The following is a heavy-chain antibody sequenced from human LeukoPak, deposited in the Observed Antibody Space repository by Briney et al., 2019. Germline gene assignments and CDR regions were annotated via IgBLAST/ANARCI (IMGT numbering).Heavy chain of an antibody. V-gene: IGHV3-23*05. J-gene: IGHJ3*02. D-gene: IGHD5-24*01. CDR2: ISNTGVAT. CDR1: GFSNSA. CDR3: VKSAGKDGYRDVLDI. Sequence: PGGSLRLSCAASGFSNSALSWVRQAPGQGLEWISTISNTGVATYYADSVKGRFTISRDTFRNTLLLQMNSLRADDTAVYYCVKSAGKDGYRDVLDIRGQGTVVTVSS.